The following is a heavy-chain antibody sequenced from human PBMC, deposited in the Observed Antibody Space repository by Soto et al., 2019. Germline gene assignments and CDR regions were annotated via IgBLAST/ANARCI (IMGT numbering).Heavy chain of an antibody. J-gene: IGHJ4*02. CDR3: TAGGGY. CDR2: MKSKNDGGTI. Sequence: EVQLVESGGGLVKPGGSLRLACAASGFTFSDAWMSWVRQAPGKGLECVGRMKSKNDGGTIEYAAPVKGRFTISRDDSKTTLYVEMNCLKTEDTAVYYCTAGGGYWGQGTLVTVSS. CDR1: GFTFSDAW. D-gene: IGHD3-16*01. V-gene: IGHV3-15*01.